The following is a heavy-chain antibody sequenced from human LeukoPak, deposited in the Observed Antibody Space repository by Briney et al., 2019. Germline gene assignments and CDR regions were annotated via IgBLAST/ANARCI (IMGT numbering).Heavy chain of an antibody. CDR1: GFTFSSYA. V-gene: IGHV3-64*01. D-gene: IGHD3-3*01. Sequence: GSLRLSCAASGFTFSSYAMHWVRQAPGKGLEYVSAISSNGGSAYYANSVKGRFTISRDNSKNTLYLQMGSLRAEDMAVYYCARGYDFWSGYWSHSDYWGQGTLVTVSS. CDR2: ISSNGGSA. J-gene: IGHJ4*02. CDR3: ARGYDFWSGYWSHSDY.